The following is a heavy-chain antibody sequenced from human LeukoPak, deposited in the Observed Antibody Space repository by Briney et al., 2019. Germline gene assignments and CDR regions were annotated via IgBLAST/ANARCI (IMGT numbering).Heavy chain of an antibody. J-gene: IGHJ4*02. CDR3: ARDSFLGYGDYEGLGY. CDR1: GYTFTSYG. D-gene: IGHD4-17*01. V-gene: IGHV1-18*01. Sequence: SVKVSCKASGYTFTSYGISWVRQDPGQGLEWMGWISAYNGNTNYAQKLQGRVTMTTDTSTSTAYMELRSLRSDDTAVYYCARDSFLGYGDYEGLGYWGQGTLVTVSS. CDR2: ISAYNGNT.